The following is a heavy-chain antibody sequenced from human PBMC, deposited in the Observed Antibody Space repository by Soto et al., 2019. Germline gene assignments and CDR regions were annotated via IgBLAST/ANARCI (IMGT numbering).Heavy chain of an antibody. D-gene: IGHD3-3*02. CDR2: IYYSGST. Sequence: SETLSLTCTASGGSISSYYWSWIRQPPGKGLEWIGSIYYSGSTYYNPSLKSRVTISVDTSKNQFSLKLSSVTAADTAVYYCASPKIAFYNWFDPWGQGTLVTVSS. CDR1: GGSISSYY. V-gene: IGHV4-39*01. CDR3: ASPKIAFYNWFDP. J-gene: IGHJ5*02.